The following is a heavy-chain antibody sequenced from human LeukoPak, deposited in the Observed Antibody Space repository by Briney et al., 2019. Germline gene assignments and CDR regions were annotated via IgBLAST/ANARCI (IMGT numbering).Heavy chain of an antibody. Sequence: ASVKVSCKASGGTFSTYAISWVRQAPGQGLEWMGWINTNTGNPTYAQGFTGRFVFSLDTSVSTAYLQISSLKAEDTAVYYCARAKGYSSGWATLVGFDPWGQGTLVTVSS. V-gene: IGHV7-4-1*02. D-gene: IGHD6-19*01. CDR3: ARAKGYSSGWATLVGFDP. CDR2: INTNTGNP. J-gene: IGHJ5*02. CDR1: GGTFSTYA.